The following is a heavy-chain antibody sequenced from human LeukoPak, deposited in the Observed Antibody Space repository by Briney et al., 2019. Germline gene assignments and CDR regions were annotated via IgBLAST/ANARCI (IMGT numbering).Heavy chain of an antibody. J-gene: IGHJ4*02. CDR1: GFTFSSNW. CDR2: IQPDGSEQ. Sequence: GGSLRLSCAASGFTFSSNWMSWVRQAPGKGLEWVGNIQPDGSEQYPVDSVKGRFTISRDNARNSLFLQMNSLRAEDTAVYYCARRAGAYSHPYDYWGQGTLVTVSS. D-gene: IGHD4/OR15-4a*01. V-gene: IGHV3-7*03. CDR3: ARRAGAYSHPYDY.